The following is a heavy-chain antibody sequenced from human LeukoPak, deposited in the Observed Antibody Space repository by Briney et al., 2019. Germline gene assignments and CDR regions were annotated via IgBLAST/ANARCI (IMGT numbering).Heavy chain of an antibody. J-gene: IGHJ5*02. V-gene: IGHV4-30-4*01. D-gene: IGHD3-22*01. CDR2: IYYSGST. CDR3: ARPYYYDSRIDP. CDR1: GGSISSGDYY. Sequence: PSQTLSLTCTVSGGSISSGDYYWSWIRPPPGKGLEWIGYIYYSGSTYYNPSLKSRVTISVDTSKNQLSLKLTSVTAADTAVYYCARPYYYDSRIDPWGQGTLVTVSS.